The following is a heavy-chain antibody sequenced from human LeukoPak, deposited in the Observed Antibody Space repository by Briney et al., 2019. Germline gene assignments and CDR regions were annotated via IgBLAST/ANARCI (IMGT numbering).Heavy chain of an antibody. Sequence: PSETLSLTCAVYGGSFSGYYWSWIRQPPGKGLEWIGEINHSGSTNYNPSLKSRVTISVDTSKNQFFLKLSSVTAADTAVYYCARSKSSYLDYWGQGTLVTVSS. CDR3: ARSKSSYLDY. CDR2: INHSGST. V-gene: IGHV4-34*01. D-gene: IGHD2-2*01. CDR1: GGSFSGYY. J-gene: IGHJ4*02.